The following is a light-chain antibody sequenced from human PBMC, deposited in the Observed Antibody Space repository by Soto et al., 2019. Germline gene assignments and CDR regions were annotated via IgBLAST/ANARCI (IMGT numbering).Light chain of an antibody. Sequence: DIVMTQSPDSLAVSLGGRATTNCKSSQSVLSTSNSKNSLAWYQQKPGQPPKLLIYWASTRESGVPDRFSGSGSGTDFTLTISSLQAEDVAVYYCQQYYSTPRTFGQGTKVEIK. CDR1: QSVLSTSNSKNS. J-gene: IGKJ1*01. CDR2: WAS. V-gene: IGKV4-1*01. CDR3: QQYYSTPRT.